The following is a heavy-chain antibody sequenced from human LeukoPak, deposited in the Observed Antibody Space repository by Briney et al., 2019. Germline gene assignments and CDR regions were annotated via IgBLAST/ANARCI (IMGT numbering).Heavy chain of an antibody. CDR2: IKQDGSEK. Sequence: GGSLRLSCAASGFTFSSYWMSWVRQAPGKGLEWVANIKQDGSEKYYVDSVKGRFTISRDNAKNSLYLQMNSLRAEDTAVYYCARESGYSSGWYDAFDIWGQGTMVTVSS. D-gene: IGHD6-19*01. CDR1: GFTFSSYW. CDR3: ARESGYSSGWYDAFDI. V-gene: IGHV3-7*01. J-gene: IGHJ3*02.